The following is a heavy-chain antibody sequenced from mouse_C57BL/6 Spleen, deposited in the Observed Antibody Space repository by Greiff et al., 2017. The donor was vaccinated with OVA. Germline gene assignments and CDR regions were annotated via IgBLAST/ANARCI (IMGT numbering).Heavy chain of an antibody. CDR2: ISYDGSN. CDR1: GYSITSGYY. J-gene: IGHJ4*01. D-gene: IGHD1-1*01. CDR3: ARGGDTTVVVRGAMDY. Sequence: EVQLQESGPGLVKPSQSLSLTCSVTGYSITSGYYWNWIRQFPGNKLEWMGYISYDGSNNYNPSLKNRISITRDTSKNQFFLKLNSVTTEETATYYCARGGDTTVVVRGAMDYWGQGTSVTVSS. V-gene: IGHV3-6*01.